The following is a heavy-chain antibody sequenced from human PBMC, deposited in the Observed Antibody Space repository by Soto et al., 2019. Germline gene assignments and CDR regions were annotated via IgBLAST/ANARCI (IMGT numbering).Heavy chain of an antibody. CDR3: ARVLSDYGDYYWFDP. CDR1: GFTVSSNY. D-gene: IGHD4-17*01. J-gene: IGHJ5*02. V-gene: IGHV3-66*01. CDR2: IYSGGST. Sequence: GGSLRLSCAASGFTVSSNYMSWVRQAPGKGLEWVSVIYSGGSTYYADSVKGRFTISRDNSKNTLYLQMNSLRAEDTAVYYCARVLSDYGDYYWFDPWGQGTLVTVSS.